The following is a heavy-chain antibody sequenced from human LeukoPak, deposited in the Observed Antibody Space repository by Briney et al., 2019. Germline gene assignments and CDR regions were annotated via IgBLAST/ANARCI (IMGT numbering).Heavy chain of an antibody. Sequence: SVKVSCNASGGTFSSYAISWVRQSPGHGLEWLGRFIPILGIANYAQKFQGRVTITADKSTSTAYMELSSLRTEDTAVYYSASNPILYGDALGAFDIWGQGTMVTVSS. CDR3: ASNPILYGDALGAFDI. CDR2: FIPILGIA. CDR1: GGTFSSYA. V-gene: IGHV1-69*04. J-gene: IGHJ3*02. D-gene: IGHD4-17*01.